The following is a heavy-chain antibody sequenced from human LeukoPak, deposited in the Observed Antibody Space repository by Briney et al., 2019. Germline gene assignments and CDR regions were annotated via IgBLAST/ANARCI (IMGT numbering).Heavy chain of an antibody. D-gene: IGHD3-10*01. V-gene: IGHV4-59*01. CDR3: ARGTPGSSYYYYYYMDV. CDR1: SGSISSYY. J-gene: IGHJ6*03. Sequence: PSETLSLTCTVSSGSISSYYWSWLRQPPGKGLEWIGYNSGSTNYNPSLKSRVTISVDTSKNQFSLKLSSVTAADTAVYYCARGTPGSSYYYYYYMDVWGKGTTVTVSS. CDR2: NSGST.